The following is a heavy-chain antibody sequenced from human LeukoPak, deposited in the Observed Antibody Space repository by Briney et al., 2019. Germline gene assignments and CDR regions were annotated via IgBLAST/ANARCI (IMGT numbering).Heavy chain of an antibody. CDR1: GGSIISGTSY. Sequence: SETLSLTCTVSGGSIISGTSYWGWIRQPPGKALEWIGSFYPGGSTYYNPSLKSRVTISVDTSKNQFSLKLSSVTAADTAVYYCARTAWADYSNHGGGNWGQGTLVTVSS. V-gene: IGHV4-39*01. J-gene: IGHJ4*02. CDR3: ARTAWADYSNHGGGN. D-gene: IGHD4-11*01. CDR2: FYPGGST.